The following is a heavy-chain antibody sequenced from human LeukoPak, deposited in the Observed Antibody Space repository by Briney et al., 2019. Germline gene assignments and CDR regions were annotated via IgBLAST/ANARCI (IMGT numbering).Heavy chain of an antibody. CDR3: ASSKGYGDFPFDY. CDR1: GYTFTGYY. V-gene: IGHV1-2*04. J-gene: IGHJ4*02. D-gene: IGHD4-17*01. CDR2: INPNSGGT. Sequence: ASVKVSCKASGYTFTGYYMHWVRQAPGQGLEWMGWINPNSGGTNYAQKFQGWVTMTRDTSISTAYMELSRLRSDDTAVYYCASSKGYGDFPFDYWGQGTLVTVSS.